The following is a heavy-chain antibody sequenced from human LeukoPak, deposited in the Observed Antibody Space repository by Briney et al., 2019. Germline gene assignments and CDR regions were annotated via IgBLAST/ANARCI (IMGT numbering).Heavy chain of an antibody. CDR2: IDSSGSDI. V-gene: IGHV3-48*03. Sequence: GGSLRLSCAASGFTFSSYDMNWVRQAPGKGLEWVSHIDSSGSDIYYADSVKGRFTISRDNAKNSLYLQMDSLGAEDTAVYYCAREGSAGGFDYWGQGTLVAVSS. CDR3: AREGSAGGFDY. CDR1: GFTFSSYD. J-gene: IGHJ4*02. D-gene: IGHD2-15*01.